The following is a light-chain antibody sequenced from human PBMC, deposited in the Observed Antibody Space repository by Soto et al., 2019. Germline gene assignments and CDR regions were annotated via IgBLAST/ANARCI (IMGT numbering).Light chain of an antibody. CDR3: QQTYNTPIT. J-gene: IGKJ5*01. Sequence: DIQMTQSPSPLSASVGDRVTITCRASQFISRHLNWYQQKPGKAPNILIYAASSLQSGVPSRFSGSGSGTDFTLTISSLQPEDFATYYCQQTYNTPITFGQGTRLEIK. V-gene: IGKV1-39*01. CDR2: AAS. CDR1: QFISRH.